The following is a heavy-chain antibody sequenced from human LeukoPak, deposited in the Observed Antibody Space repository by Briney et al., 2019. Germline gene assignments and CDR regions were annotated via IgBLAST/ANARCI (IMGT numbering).Heavy chain of an antibody. CDR1: GFTLSTNW. J-gene: IGHJ4*02. V-gene: IGHV3-7*01. D-gene: IGHD4-17*01. Sequence: GGSLRLSCAASGFTLSTNWMSWVRQAPGKGLEWVANINQDGSDKYYVDSVKGRFNISRDNAKTSVFLQMDSVRVEDTAMYYCARDADDHGDSFDYWGQGTLVTVSS. CDR2: INQDGSDK. CDR3: ARDADDHGDSFDY.